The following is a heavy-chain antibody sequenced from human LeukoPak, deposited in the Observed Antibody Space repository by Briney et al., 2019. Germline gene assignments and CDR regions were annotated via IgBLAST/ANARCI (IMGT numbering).Heavy chain of an antibody. V-gene: IGHV1-69*13. D-gene: IGHD3-3*01. CDR3: ARDSSTRDYDFWSGQYCFDY. CDR1: GGTFSSYA. Sequence: ASVKVSCKASGGTFSSYAISWVRQAPGQGLEWMGGIIPIFGTANYAQKFQGRVTITADESTSTAYMELSSLRSEDTAVYYCARDSSTRDYDFWSGQYCFDYWGQGTLVTVSS. J-gene: IGHJ4*02. CDR2: IIPIFGTA.